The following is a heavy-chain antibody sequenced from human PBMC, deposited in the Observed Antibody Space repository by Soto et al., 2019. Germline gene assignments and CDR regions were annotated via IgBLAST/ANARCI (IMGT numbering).Heavy chain of an antibody. J-gene: IGHJ4*02. CDR2: IYDSGST. V-gene: IGHV4-31*03. CDR1: YGSISVSNVF. Sequence: SATLALTCTVSYGSISVSNVFWSWIRQPPGKGLEWIGDIYDSGSTNYNPSLKSRVTISVDTSKNQFSLKLSSVTAADTAVYYCARARITMVRGVIPTPRYFDYWGQGTLVTVSS. D-gene: IGHD3-10*01. CDR3: ARARITMVRGVIPTPRYFDY.